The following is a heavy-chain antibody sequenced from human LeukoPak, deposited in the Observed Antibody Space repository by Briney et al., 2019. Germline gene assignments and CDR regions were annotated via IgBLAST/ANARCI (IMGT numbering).Heavy chain of an antibody. CDR3: ATDSEGGGNYGDYFDF. Sequence: GGSLRLSCAASGFTFSSYAMSWVRQAPGKGLEWVSVIYSGGSTYYADSVKGRFTISRDNSKNTLYLQMNSLRSEDTAVYYCATDSEGGGNYGDYFDFWGQGTLVTVSS. CDR1: GFTFSSYA. V-gene: IGHV3-53*01. CDR2: IYSGGST. J-gene: IGHJ4*02. D-gene: IGHD1-26*01.